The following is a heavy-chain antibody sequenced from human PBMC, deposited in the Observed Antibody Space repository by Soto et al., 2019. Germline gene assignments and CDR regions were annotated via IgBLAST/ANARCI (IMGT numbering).Heavy chain of an antibody. J-gene: IGHJ6*02. CDR1: GGTFSSYA. CDR3: ATSIAARPNYYYGMDV. D-gene: IGHD6-6*01. Sequence: SVKVSCKASGGTFSSYAISWVRQAPGQGLEWMGGIIPIFGTANYAQKFQGRVTITADESTSTAYMELSSLRSEDAAVYYCATSIAARPNYYYGMDVWGQGTTVTVSS. CDR2: IIPIFGTA. V-gene: IGHV1-69*13.